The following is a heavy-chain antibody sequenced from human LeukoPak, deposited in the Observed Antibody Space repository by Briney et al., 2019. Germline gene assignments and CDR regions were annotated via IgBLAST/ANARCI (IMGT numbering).Heavy chain of an antibody. CDR2: IYTSGDT. CDR1: GFTVSTNY. Sequence: PGGSLRLSCAASGFTVSTNYMNWVRQAPGKGLEWVSIIYTSGDTYYAASVKGRFTISRDDSKNTLYLQVNSLRAEDTAVYYCARGLYTTRHLNHFDYWGQGTLVTVSS. CDR3: ARGLYTTRHLNHFDY. D-gene: IGHD2-2*02. V-gene: IGHV3-53*01. J-gene: IGHJ4*02.